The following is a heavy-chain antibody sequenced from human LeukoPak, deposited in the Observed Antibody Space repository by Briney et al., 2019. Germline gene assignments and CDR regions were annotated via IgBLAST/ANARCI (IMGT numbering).Heavy chain of an antibody. CDR2: IYYSGST. J-gene: IGHJ4*02. D-gene: IGHD3-3*01. V-gene: IGHV4-39*07. CDR1: GGSISSSSYY. Sequence: SETLSLTCTVSGGSISSSSYYWGWIRQPPGKGLEWIGSIYYSGSTYYNPSLKSRVTISVDRSKNQFSLKLSSVTAADTAVYYCARHIVRRTWEWFEYGYFDYWGQGTLVTVSS. CDR3: ARHIVRRTWEWFEYGYFDY.